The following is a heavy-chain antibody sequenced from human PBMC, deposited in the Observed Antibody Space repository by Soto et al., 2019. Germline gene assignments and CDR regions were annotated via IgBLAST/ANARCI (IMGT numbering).Heavy chain of an antibody. J-gene: IGHJ4*02. Sequence: EVQLLESGGGLVKPGGSLRLSCAASGFTFSTHSMNWVRQAPGKGLEWVSCINTSGDIIYYADSVKGRFTISRDNAKNSLYLQMNSLRAEDTAVYFCARDSPSPGISPIDCWGQGTLVAVSS. V-gene: IGHV3-21*01. CDR3: ARDSPSPGISPIDC. CDR2: INTSGDII. CDR1: GFTFSTHS.